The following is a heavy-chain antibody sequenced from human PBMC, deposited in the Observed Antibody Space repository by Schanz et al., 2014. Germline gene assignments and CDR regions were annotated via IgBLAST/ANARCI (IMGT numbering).Heavy chain of an antibody. CDR1: GYTFTSDS. V-gene: IGHV1-46*01. CDR3: EKGFDVWDR. J-gene: IGHJ4*02. D-gene: IGHD3-3*01. Sequence: QVQLVQSGAEVKKPGASVKVSCKASGYTFTSDSMHWVRQATGQGLEWMGIINPSGGGASYALRFQDRVTVTRDTSRSTVYMELSSLRCEDTAVYYCEKGFDVWDRWGQGTLVIVSS. CDR2: INPSGGGA.